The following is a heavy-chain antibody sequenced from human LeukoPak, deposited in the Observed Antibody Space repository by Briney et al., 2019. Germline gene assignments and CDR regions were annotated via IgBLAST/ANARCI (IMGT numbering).Heavy chain of an antibody. CDR3: ARVKGGGFDP. J-gene: IGHJ5*02. V-gene: IGHV4-59*01. D-gene: IGHD3-16*01. CDR1: GGSISSYY. Sequence: PSETLSLTCTVSGGSISSYYWSWIRQPPGKGLEWIGHIYYSGSTNYNPSLKSRVTMSVDTPNNQFSLKLSSLRAAVRAVYCCARVKGGGFDPWGQGALLSDS. CDR2: IYYSGST.